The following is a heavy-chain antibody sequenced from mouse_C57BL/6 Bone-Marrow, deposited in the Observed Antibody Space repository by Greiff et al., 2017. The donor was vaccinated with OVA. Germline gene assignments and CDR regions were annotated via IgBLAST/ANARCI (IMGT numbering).Heavy chain of an antibody. CDR3: ARDSITTVVATDY. D-gene: IGHD1-1*01. CDR1: GYTFTDYY. CDR2: INPYNGGT. V-gene: IGHV1-19*01. Sequence: VQLQQSGPVLVKPGASVKMSCKASGYTFTDYYMNWVKQSHGKSLEWIGVINPYNGGTSYNQKFKGKATLTVDKSSSTAYMELNSLTSEDSAGYYGARDSITTVVATDYWGQGTTLTVSS. J-gene: IGHJ2*01.